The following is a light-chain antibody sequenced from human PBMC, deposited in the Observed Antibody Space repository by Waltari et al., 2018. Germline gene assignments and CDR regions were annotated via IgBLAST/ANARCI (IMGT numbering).Light chain of an antibody. V-gene: IGLV1-47*01. J-gene: IGLJ2*01. CDR1: SSHIESNH. Sequence: QSVLTQSPSASGTPWQRVTISCSGSSSHIESNHVFWYQQIPGTAPKLLIFRDNMRPSGVPDRFSASKSGTSASLAISGLRSEDEADYYCAAWDNSLSGVLFGGGTKLTVL. CDR2: RDN. CDR3: AAWDNSLSGVL.